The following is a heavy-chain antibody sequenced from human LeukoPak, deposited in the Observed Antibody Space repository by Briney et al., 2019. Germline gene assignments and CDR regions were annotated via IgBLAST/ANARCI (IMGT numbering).Heavy chain of an antibody. Sequence: PSETLSLTCTVSGGSVSSGSYYRSWIRQPPGKGLEWIGYIYYSGSTNYNPSLKSRVTISVDTSKNQFSLKLSSVTAADTAVYYCARDVGRYSFDYWGQGTLVTVSS. J-gene: IGHJ4*02. CDR1: GGSVSSGSYY. CDR3: ARDVGRYSFDY. D-gene: IGHD3-16*02. V-gene: IGHV4-61*01. CDR2: IYYSGST.